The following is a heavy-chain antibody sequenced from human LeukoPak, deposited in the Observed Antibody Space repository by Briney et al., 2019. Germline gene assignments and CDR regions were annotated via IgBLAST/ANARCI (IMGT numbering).Heavy chain of an antibody. J-gene: IGHJ4*02. D-gene: IGHD1-26*01. V-gene: IGHV3-30*18. CDR1: GFTFSRYG. CDR2: ISYDGSNR. CDR3: AKEGDVVRATTGIDY. Sequence: GGSLRLSCAASGFTFSRYGMHWVRQAPGKGLEWVAVISYDGSNRYYADSVKGRFNISRDNSKNTLYLQMNSLRAEDMAVYYCAKEGDVVRATTGIDYWGQGTLITVSS.